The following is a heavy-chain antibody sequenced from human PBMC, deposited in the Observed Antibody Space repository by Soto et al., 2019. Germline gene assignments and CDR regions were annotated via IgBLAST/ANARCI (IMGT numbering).Heavy chain of an antibody. CDR2: ITRGGDMT. CDR1: GFTIVTYG. CDR3: AKSFRYGSGSDYMSFDC. J-gene: IGHJ4*02. D-gene: IGHD3-10*01. V-gene: IGHV3-23*01. Sequence: PGGSLILSCAASGFTIVTYGMSGVRQAPGKGLEWVSTITRGGDMTYYADSVKGRFTISRDISRNPLYLQLNSLTAEDTAVYYCAKSFRYGSGSDYMSFDCWGQGA.